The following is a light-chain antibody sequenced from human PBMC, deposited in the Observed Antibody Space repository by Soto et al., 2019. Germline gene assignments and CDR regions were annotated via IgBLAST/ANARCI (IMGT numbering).Light chain of an antibody. J-gene: IGKJ5*01. CDR2: GAS. CDR3: QQYDQWPIT. CDR1: QPVSDK. Sequence: EVVITHAAANLSVXPXXXXGXXXLASQPVSDKLAWYQQKPGQAPRLLIYGASARALGIPARFSGSGSGTEFSFTVTSLQSEDFAVYYCQQYDQWPITFGQGTRLEIK. V-gene: IGKV3-15*01.